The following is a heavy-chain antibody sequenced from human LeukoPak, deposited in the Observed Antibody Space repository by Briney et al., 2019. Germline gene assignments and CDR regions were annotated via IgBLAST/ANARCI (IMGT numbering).Heavy chain of an antibody. Sequence: ASVKLSCKASGGTFSSYAISWVRQAPGQGLGWRGGIIPIFGTANYAQKYQRRGTITTDESTSTAYMELSSVRSEDTAVYNCARGGYCSSTSCYDSFWFDPWGQGTLVTVSS. CDR3: ARGGYCSSTSCYDSFWFDP. CDR1: GGTFSSYA. V-gene: IGHV1-69*05. D-gene: IGHD2-2*01. J-gene: IGHJ5*02. CDR2: IIPIFGTA.